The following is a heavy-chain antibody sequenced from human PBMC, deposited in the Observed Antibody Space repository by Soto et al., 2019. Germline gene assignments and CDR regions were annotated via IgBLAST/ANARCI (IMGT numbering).Heavy chain of an antibody. CDR2: VYTSGST. CDR3: ARDRYYYGSGSYYEEDAFDI. V-gene: IGHV4-4*07. Sequence: SETLSLTCSVSGVSMSSYYWSWIRQPAGKGLEWIGRVYTSGSTNYNPSLKSRVTMSVDTSKNQLSLKLSSVTAADTAVYYCARDRYYYGSGSYYEEDAFDIWGRGTMVTVSS. J-gene: IGHJ3*02. CDR1: GVSMSSYY. D-gene: IGHD3-10*01.